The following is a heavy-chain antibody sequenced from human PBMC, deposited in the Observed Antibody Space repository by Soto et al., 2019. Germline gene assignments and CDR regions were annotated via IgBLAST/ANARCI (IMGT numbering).Heavy chain of an antibody. CDR1: GFSLSTSGVG. J-gene: IGHJ4*02. CDR2: IYWDDDK. Sequence: QITLKESGPTLVKPTQTLTLTCTFSGFSLSTSGVGVGWIRQPPGKALEWLALIYWDDDKRYSPSLKSRLTITKDTSKNQVVLTLTNVDPVDTATYYCAHSAPLLLWFGESWLFDSWGQGTLVTVSS. CDR3: AHSAPLLLWFGESWLFDS. V-gene: IGHV2-5*02. D-gene: IGHD3-10*01.